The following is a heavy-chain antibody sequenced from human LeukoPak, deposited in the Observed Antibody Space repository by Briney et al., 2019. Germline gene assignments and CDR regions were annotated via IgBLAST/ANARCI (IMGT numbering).Heavy chain of an antibody. J-gene: IGHJ6*03. D-gene: IGHD6-19*01. Sequence: SETLSLTCAVSGGPFSGYDWTWIRQPPGKGLEWIGEIIHGEDSNYNSSLQSRLTISVDTSRNQFFLKLRSATAADTAVYYCARSLRWLVEDRYLYYMDVWGEGTSVTVSS. CDR2: IIHGEDS. V-gene: IGHV4-34*12. CDR1: GGPFSGYD. CDR3: ARSLRWLVEDRYLYYMDV.